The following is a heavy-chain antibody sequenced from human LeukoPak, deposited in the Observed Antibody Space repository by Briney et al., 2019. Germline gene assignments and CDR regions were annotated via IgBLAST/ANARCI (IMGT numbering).Heavy chain of an antibody. CDR3: ASHVSYAFDI. CDR1: GGSISNYY. J-gene: IGHJ3*02. V-gene: IGHV4-59*01. Sequence: SETLSLTCTVSGGSISNYYWSWIRQPPGKELEWIGYIYYSGSTNYNPSLKSRVTISVDKSKNQFSLKLSSVTAADTAVYYCASHVSYAFDIWGQGTMVTVSS. CDR2: IYYSGST.